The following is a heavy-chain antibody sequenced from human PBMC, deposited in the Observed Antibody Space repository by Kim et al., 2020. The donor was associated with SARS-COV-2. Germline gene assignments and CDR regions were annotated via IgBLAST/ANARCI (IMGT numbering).Heavy chain of an antibody. Sequence: YNPSLKSRVTISVDTSKNQFSLRLSSVTAADTAIYYCARIVVVGVDYFDSWGQGTLVTVSS. CDR3: ARIVVVGVDYFDS. V-gene: IGHV4-39*07. D-gene: IGHD2-15*01. J-gene: IGHJ4*02.